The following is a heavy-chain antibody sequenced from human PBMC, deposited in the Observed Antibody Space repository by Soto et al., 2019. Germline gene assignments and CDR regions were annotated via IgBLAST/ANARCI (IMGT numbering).Heavy chain of an antibody. Sequence: GGSLRLSCAASGFTFDDYAMHWVRQAPGKGLEWVSGISWNSGSIGYADSVKGRFTISRDNAKNSLYLQMNSLRAEDTALYYCAKGTVNYDILTGYYSPFDYWGQGTLVTV. V-gene: IGHV3-9*01. CDR1: GFTFDDYA. J-gene: IGHJ4*02. D-gene: IGHD3-9*01. CDR2: ISWNSGSI. CDR3: AKGTVNYDILTGYYSPFDY.